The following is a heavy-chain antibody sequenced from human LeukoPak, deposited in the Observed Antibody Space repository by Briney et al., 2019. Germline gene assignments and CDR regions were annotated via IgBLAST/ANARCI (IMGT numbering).Heavy chain of an antibody. CDR1: GNYW. CDR2: INSDGSWT. D-gene: IGHD3-3*01. V-gene: IGHV3-74*01. J-gene: IGHJ4*02. Sequence: PGGSLRLSCAASGNYWMHWVRQAPGKGLVWVSHINSDGSWTSYADSVKGRFTISKDNAKNTVYLQMNSLRAEDTAVYYCAKDGAYDFWSGYYENFDYWGQGTLVTVSS. CDR3: AKDGAYDFWSGYYENFDY.